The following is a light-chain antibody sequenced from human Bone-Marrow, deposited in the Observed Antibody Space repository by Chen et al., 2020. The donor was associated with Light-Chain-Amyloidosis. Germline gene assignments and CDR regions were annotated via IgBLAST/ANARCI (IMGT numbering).Light chain of an antibody. Sequence: NFIMTQPHYVSEHPRKTFIISCTPSSGSITTNYVQCDQQRPCSSPTTVIYEDDQRPSGVPDRFSSYIDRSSNSASLTISGLKTEDEADYYCQSYQGSSQGVFGGGTKLTVL. CDR2: EDD. CDR1: SGSITTNY. V-gene: IGLV6-57*01. J-gene: IGLJ3*02. CDR3: QSYQGSSQGV.